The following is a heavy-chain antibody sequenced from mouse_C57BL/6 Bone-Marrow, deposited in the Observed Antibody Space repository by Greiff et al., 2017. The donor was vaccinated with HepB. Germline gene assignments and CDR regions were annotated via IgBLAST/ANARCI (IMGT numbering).Heavy chain of an antibody. CDR1: GYTFTNYW. V-gene: IGHV1-63*01. D-gene: IGHD2-4*01. CDR3: ARGIYYEKDY. Sequence: QVQLQQSGAELERPGTSVKMSCKASGYTFTNYWIGWAKQRPGHGLEWIGDIYPGGGYTNYNEKFKGKATLTADKSSSTAYMQFSSLTSEDSAIYYCARGIYYEKDYWGQGTLVTVSA. CDR2: IYPGGGYT. J-gene: IGHJ3*01.